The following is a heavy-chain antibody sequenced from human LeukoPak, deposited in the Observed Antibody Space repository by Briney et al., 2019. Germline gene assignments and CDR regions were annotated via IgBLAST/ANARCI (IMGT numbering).Heavy chain of an antibody. Sequence: SETLSLTCAVYGGSFSRYYWSWIRQSPGKGLEWIAEINHRGDTNSNPSVKSRVTISVDTSKNQFSLKVTPLTAADTAVYFCARGPTISETGYFDYWGQGTLATVSS. CDR2: INHRGDT. V-gene: IGHV4-34*01. CDR3: ARGPTISETGYFDY. J-gene: IGHJ4*03. CDR1: GGSFSRYY. D-gene: IGHD1-1*01.